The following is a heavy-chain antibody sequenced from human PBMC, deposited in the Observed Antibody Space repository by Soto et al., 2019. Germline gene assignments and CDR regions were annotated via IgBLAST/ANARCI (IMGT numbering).Heavy chain of an antibody. D-gene: IGHD3-22*01. CDR3: ARSRVTDYYDSSDFDI. CDR1: GGTFSSYA. V-gene: IGHV1-69*01. Sequence: QVQLVQSGAEVKKPGSSVKVSCKASGGTFSSYAISWVRQAPGQGLEWMGGIIPIFGTANYAQKFQGRVTSTADESTGTDYVELSGLSAEDTAVYYCARSRVTDYYDSSDFDIWGHGTMVTVSS. CDR2: IIPIFGTA. J-gene: IGHJ3*02.